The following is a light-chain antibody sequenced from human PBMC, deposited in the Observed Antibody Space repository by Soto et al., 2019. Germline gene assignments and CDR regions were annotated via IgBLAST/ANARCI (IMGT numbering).Light chain of an antibody. CDR1: SSDVGGSNH. Sequence: QSALTQPASVSGSPGQSITISCTGTSSDVGGSNHVSWYQQHPGKAPKLMIFDVSTRPSGVSNRFSGSKSGNTASLTISGLQAEDEADYYCSSYATSSPLVLFGGGTKLTVL. CDR3: SSYATSSPLVL. V-gene: IGLV2-14*01. J-gene: IGLJ3*02. CDR2: DVS.